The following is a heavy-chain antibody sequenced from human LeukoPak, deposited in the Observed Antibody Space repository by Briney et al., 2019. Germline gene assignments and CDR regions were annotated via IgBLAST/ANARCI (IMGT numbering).Heavy chain of an antibody. CDR2: IYHSGST. CDR1: GYSISSSNW. CDR3: ARYRGANGYYFDY. Sequence: SETLSLTCTVSGYSISSSNWWSWVRQPPGKGLEWIGEIYHSGSTNYNPSLKSRVTISIDKSKNQFSLKLSSVTAADTAVYYCARYRGANGYYFDYWGQGTLVTVSS. V-gene: IGHV4-4*02. D-gene: IGHD3-10*01. J-gene: IGHJ4*02.